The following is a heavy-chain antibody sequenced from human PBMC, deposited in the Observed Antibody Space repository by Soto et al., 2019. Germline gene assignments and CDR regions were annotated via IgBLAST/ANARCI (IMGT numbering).Heavy chain of an antibody. Sequence: ARGSLRLSCAASGFTFSSYWIIFFRHSPFKWLEWVANIKQDGSEKYYVDSVKGRFTISRDNAKNSLYLQMNSLRAEDTAVYYCARDIITGTPGGRKYYYYGMDVWGQGTTVTVLL. CDR1: GFTFSSYW. CDR3: ARDIITGTPGGRKYYYYGMDV. CDR2: IKQDGSEK. J-gene: IGHJ6*02. V-gene: IGHV3-7*03. D-gene: IGHD1-20*01.